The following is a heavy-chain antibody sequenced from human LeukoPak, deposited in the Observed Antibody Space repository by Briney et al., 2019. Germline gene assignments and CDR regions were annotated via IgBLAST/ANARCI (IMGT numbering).Heavy chain of an antibody. D-gene: IGHD6-6*01. CDR1: GGSISSSSYY. V-gene: IGHV4-39*01. J-gene: IGHJ4*02. CDR2: IYYSGST. Sequence: SETLSLTCTVSGGSISSSSYYWGWIRQPPGKGLEWIGSIYYSGSTYYNPPLKSRVTISVDTSKNQFSLKLSSVTAADTAVYYCARLSPYSSSPLDYWGQGTLVTVSS. CDR3: ARLSPYSSSPLDY.